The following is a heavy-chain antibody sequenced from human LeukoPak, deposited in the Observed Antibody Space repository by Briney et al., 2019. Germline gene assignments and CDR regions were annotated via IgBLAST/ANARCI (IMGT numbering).Heavy chain of an antibody. CDR2: IWYDGSNK. V-gene: IGHV3-33*01. D-gene: IGHD3-22*01. Sequence: PGGSLRLSCAASGXTFSSHGMHWVRQAPGKGLEWVAVIWYDGSNKYYVDSVQGRFTISRDNSKNTLYLQMSSLRAEDTAVYYCARGDYYDSSGYYFPDAFDIWGQGTMVTVSS. CDR3: ARGDYYDSSGYYFPDAFDI. CDR1: GXTFSSHG. J-gene: IGHJ3*02.